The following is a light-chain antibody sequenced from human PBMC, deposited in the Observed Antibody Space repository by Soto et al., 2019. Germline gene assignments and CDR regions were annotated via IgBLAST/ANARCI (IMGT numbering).Light chain of an antibody. V-gene: IGKV3-20*01. CDR1: QRVSSSY. Sequence: EIVLTQSPGTLSLSPGERATLSCSASQRVSSSYLAWYQQKPGQAPRLLIYGASSRATGIPDRFSGIGSGTDFTLTISRLEPEDFAVYYCQQYGSSPPTLGQGTRLEIK. CDR2: GAS. CDR3: QQYGSSPPT. J-gene: IGKJ5*01.